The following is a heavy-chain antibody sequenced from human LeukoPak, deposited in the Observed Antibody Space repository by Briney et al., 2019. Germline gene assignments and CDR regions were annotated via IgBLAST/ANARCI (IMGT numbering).Heavy chain of an antibody. J-gene: IGHJ4*02. CDR2: INHSGST. CDR3: AGRFYCSGGSCYSED. D-gene: IGHD2-15*01. V-gene: IGHV4-34*01. CDR1: GGSFSGYY. Sequence: PSETLSLTCAVYGGSFSGYYWSWIRQPPGKGLEWIGEINHSGSTNYNPSLKSRVTISVDTSKNQFSLKLSSVTAADTAVYYCAGRFYCSGGSCYSEDWGQGTLVTVSS.